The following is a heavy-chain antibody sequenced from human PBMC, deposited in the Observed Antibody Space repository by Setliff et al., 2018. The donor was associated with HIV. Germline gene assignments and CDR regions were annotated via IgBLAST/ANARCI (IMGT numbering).Heavy chain of an antibody. CDR1: GGSVTSYY. Sequence: SETLSLTCTVSGGSVTSYYWSWIRQSPEKGLEWIGYIYHTGITNYNPSLKSRLSTSIDTSKNQFSLSLRSVTAADTAVYYCATHASTVQDAMDVWGQGTTVTVSS. CDR3: ATHASTVQDAMDV. J-gene: IGHJ6*02. D-gene: IGHD4-4*01. CDR2: IYHTGIT. V-gene: IGHV4-59*02.